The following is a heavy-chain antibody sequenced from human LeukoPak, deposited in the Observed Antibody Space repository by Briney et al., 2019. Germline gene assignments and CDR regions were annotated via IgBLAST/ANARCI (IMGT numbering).Heavy chain of an antibody. CDR2: INHSGST. CDR1: GGSFSGYY. Sequence: SETLSLTCAVYGGSFSGYYWSWIRQPPGKGLEWIGEINHSGSTNYNPSLKSRVTISVDTSKNQFSLKLSSVTAADTAVYYCARAGRGGGFDYWGQGTLVIVSS. CDR3: ARAGRGGGFDY. V-gene: IGHV4-34*01. J-gene: IGHJ4*02. D-gene: IGHD1-14*01.